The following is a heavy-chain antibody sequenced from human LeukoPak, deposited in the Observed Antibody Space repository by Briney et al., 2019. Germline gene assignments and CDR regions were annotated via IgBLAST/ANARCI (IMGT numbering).Heavy chain of an antibody. Sequence: ASVKVSCKVSGYTLTELSMHWVRQAPGKGLEWMGWMNPNSGNTGYAQKFQGRVTMTRNTSISTAYMELSSLRSEDTAVYYCARPQRRGYSYGYSDYGMDVWGQGTTVTVSS. D-gene: IGHD5-18*01. CDR2: MNPNSGNT. V-gene: IGHV1-8*01. CDR3: ARPQRRGYSYGYSDYGMDV. CDR1: GYTLTELS. J-gene: IGHJ6*02.